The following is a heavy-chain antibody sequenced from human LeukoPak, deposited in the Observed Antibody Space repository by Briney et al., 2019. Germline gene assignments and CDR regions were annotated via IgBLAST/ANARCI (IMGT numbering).Heavy chain of an antibody. J-gene: IGHJ4*02. Sequence: PSETLSLTXAVSGYFISSDYHWGWIRPPPGKGLEWIGTICHIGSTYYNPSLKSRVIISVDTSKNQFSPKLNSVTAADTAVYYCARIYCTGGSCYHHDYWGQGTLVTVSS. V-gene: IGHV4-38-2*01. CDR1: GYFISSDYH. CDR2: ICHIGST. CDR3: ARIYCTGGSCYHHDY. D-gene: IGHD2-15*01.